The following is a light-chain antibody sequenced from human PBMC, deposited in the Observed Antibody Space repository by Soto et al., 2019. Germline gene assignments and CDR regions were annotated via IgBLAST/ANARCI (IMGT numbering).Light chain of an antibody. CDR3: EAWDSTTRV. CDR2: LEGSGNY. Sequence: QPVLTQSSSASASLGSSVKLTCTLSSGHRTYIIAWHQQQPGKAPRYLMKLEGSGNYNKGSGVPDRFSGSSSGADRYLTISTLQFEDEADYYCEAWDSTTRVFGGGTKVTVL. J-gene: IGLJ3*02. V-gene: IGLV4-60*02. CDR1: SGHRTYI.